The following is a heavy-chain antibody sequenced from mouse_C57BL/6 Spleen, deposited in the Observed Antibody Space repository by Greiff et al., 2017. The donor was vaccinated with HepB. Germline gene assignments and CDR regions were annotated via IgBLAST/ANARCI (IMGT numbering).Heavy chain of an antibody. V-gene: IGHV1-55*01. CDR1: GYTFTSYW. Sequence: QVQLQQSGAELVKPGASVKMSCKASGYTFTSYWITWVKQRPGQGLEWIGDIYPGSGSTNYNEKFKSKATLTVDTSSSTAYMQLSSLTSEDSAVYYCASRLRYYAMDYWGQGTSVTVSS. CDR2: IYPGSGST. J-gene: IGHJ4*01. D-gene: IGHD1-1*01. CDR3: ASRLRYYAMDY.